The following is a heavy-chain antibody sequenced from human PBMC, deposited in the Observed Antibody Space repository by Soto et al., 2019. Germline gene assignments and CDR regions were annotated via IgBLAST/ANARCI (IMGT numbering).Heavy chain of an antibody. V-gene: IGHV1-18*01. D-gene: IGHD4-17*01. CDR1: GYTFTSYG. CDR3: ARHRRYGELDY. J-gene: IGHJ4*02. Sequence: ASVKVSCKASGYTFTSYGISWVRQAPGQGLEWMGWISAYNGNTNYAQKLQGRVTMTTDTSTSTAYMELSSVTAADTAVYYCARHRRYGELDYWGQGTLVTVSS. CDR2: ISAYNGNT.